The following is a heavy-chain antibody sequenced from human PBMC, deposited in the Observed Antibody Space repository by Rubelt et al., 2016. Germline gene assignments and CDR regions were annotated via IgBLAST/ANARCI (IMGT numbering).Heavy chain of an antibody. V-gene: IGHV1-2*02. Sequence: QVQLVQSGSELKKPGASVKVSCKASGYTFTSYAMNWVRQAPGQGLEWMGWINPNSGDTTYAQKFQGRVTMTRDTAISAAYMERSRRRSDDTAVYYCARGSSGWSPFWGQGTLVTVSS. CDR2: INPNSGDT. J-gene: IGHJ4*02. CDR1: GYTFTSYA. CDR3: ARGSSGWSPF. D-gene: IGHD6-19*01.